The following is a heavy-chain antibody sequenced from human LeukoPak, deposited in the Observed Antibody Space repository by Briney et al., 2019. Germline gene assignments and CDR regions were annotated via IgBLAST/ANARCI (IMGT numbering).Heavy chain of an antibody. CDR3: ARQSYSSGWYVEN. V-gene: IGHV4-39*01. CDR2: IYLSGST. CDR1: GGSISSSSYY. Sequence: SETLSLTCTVSGGSISSSSYYWGWSRQPPGKGLEWIGSIYLSGSTYYHPSLTSRLTISVDTSKNQFSLKLSSVTAADTAVYSCARQSYSSGWYVENWGRGTLVTVSS. J-gene: IGHJ4*02. D-gene: IGHD6-19*01.